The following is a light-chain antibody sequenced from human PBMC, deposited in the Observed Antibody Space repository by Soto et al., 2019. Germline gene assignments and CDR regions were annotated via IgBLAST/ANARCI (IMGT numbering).Light chain of an antibody. Sequence: QSALTQPRSVSGSPGQSVTISCTGTSSDVGGYNYVSWYQQHPGKAPKLMIYDVSKRPSGVPDRFSGSKSGNTASLTISGLQAEDEADYYCCSYAGSHPFIFGGGTKLTVL. CDR3: CSYAGSHPFI. CDR2: DVS. J-gene: IGLJ2*01. CDR1: SSDVGGYNY. V-gene: IGLV2-11*01.